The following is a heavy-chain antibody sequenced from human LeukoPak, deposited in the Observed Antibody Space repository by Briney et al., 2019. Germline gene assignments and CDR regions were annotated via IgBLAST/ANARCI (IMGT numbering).Heavy chain of an antibody. Sequence: GGSLRLSCAASGFTFSSYAMSWVRQAPGKGLEWVSAVSGSGGSTYYADSVKGRFTISRDNSKNTLYLQMNSLRAEDTAVYYCAKWSGSRNAFDIWGQGTMVTVSS. CDR1: GFTFSSYA. V-gene: IGHV3-23*01. D-gene: IGHD2-2*01. J-gene: IGHJ3*02. CDR2: VSGSGGST. CDR3: AKWSGSRNAFDI.